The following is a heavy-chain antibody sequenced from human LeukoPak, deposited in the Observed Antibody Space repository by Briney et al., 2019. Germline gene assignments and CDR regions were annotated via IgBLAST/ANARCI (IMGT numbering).Heavy chain of an antibody. D-gene: IGHD1/OR15-1a*01. V-gene: IGHV4-4*09. CDR1: GGSISSYY. J-gene: IGHJ4*02. Sequence: MPSETLSLTCTVSGGSISSYYWSWIRQPPGKGLEWIGYIYTSGSTNYNPSLKSRVTISVDTSKNQFSLKLSSVTAADTAVYYCARHYYFEGYNWNNGYFDYWGQGTLVTVSS. CDR3: ARHYYFEGYNWNNGYFDY. CDR2: IYTSGST.